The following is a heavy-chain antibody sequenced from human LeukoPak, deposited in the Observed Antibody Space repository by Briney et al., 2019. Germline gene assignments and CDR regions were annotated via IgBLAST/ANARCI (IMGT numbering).Heavy chain of an antibody. J-gene: IGHJ6*03. CDR1: GGTFSSYA. CDR2: IIPIFGTA. Sequence: GASVKVSCKASGGTFSSYAISWVRQATGQGLEWMGGIIPIFGTANYAQKFQGRVTITTDESTSTAYMELSSLRSEDTAVYYCASHLYDLWSEYYYYYMDVWGKGTTVTVSS. V-gene: IGHV1-69*05. CDR3: ASHLYDLWSEYYYYYMDV. D-gene: IGHD3-3*01.